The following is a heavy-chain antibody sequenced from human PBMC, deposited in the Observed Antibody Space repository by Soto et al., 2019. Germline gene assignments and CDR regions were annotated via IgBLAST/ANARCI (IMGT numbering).Heavy chain of an antibody. CDR1: GGTFSSYA. Sequence: QVQLVQSGAAVKKPGSSVKVSCKASGGTFSSYAISCVRQAPGQGLEWLGGIIPICGTANYAQKFQCRDTITADESTSTAYMELSSLTSEDTAVYYCARRINYFDYWGQGTLFIVSS. V-gene: IGHV1-69*01. CDR3: ARRINYFDY. CDR2: IIPICGTA. J-gene: IGHJ4*02.